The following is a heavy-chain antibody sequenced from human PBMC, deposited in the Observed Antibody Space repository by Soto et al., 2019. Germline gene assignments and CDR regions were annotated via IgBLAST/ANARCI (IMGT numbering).Heavy chain of an antibody. V-gene: IGHV3-23*01. D-gene: IGHD4-4*01. CDR3: AKDPDRLQPRPRTFDY. J-gene: IGHJ4*02. Sequence: EVQLLESGGGLVQPGGSLRLSCAASGFTFSSYAMSWVHQAPGKGLEWVSAISGSGGSTYYADSVKGRFTISRDNSKNTLYLQMNSLRAEDTAVYYCAKDPDRLQPRPRTFDYWGQGTLVTVSS. CDR1: GFTFSSYA. CDR2: ISGSGGST.